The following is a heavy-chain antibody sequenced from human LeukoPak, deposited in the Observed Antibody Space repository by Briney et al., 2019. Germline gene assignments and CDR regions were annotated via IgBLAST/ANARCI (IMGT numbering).Heavy chain of an antibody. CDR2: ITSGGGT. V-gene: IGHV3-23*01. Sequence: PGGSLRLSCAASGFTFSSYAMTWVRQAPGQGLEWVSGITSGGGTYYADSVKGRFTISRDYAENSLYLQMNSLRAEDTAVYYCARGVDGYNPANDYWGQGTLVTVSS. CDR1: GFTFSSYA. D-gene: IGHD5-24*01. CDR3: ARGVDGYNPANDY. J-gene: IGHJ4*02.